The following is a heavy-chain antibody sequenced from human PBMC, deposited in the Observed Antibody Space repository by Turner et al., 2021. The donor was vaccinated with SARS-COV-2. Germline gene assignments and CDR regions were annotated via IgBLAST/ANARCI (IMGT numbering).Heavy chain of an antibody. V-gene: IGHV1-24*01. Sequence: QVQLVQSGAEVKKPGASVKVPCKVSGYTLTELSMHWVRQAPGKGLEWMGGFDPEDAETIYAQKFQGRVTMTEDTSADTAYMELSSLRSEDTAVYYCATGYAYCGGDCSIDYWGQGTLVTVSS. CDR1: GYTLTELS. D-gene: IGHD2-21*02. CDR3: ATGYAYCGGDCSIDY. J-gene: IGHJ4*02. CDR2: FDPEDAET.